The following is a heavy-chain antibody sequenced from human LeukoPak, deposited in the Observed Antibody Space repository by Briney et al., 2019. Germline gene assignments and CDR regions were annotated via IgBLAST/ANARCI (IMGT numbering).Heavy chain of an antibody. D-gene: IGHD1-26*01. CDR2: TRNKANSYTT. Sequence: GGSLRLSCAVSGFTFSDHYMDWVRQAPGKGLEWVGRTRNKANSYTTVYAASVQGRFTVSRDDTKNSLYLQMNSLKTEDTAVYYCARGYHSFDVWGQRTTVTVSS. CDR3: ARGYHSFDV. J-gene: IGHJ6*02. CDR1: GFTFSDHY. V-gene: IGHV3-72*01.